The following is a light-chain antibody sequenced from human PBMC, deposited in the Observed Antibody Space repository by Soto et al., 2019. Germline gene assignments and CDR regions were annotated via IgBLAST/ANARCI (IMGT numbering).Light chain of an antibody. J-gene: IGKJ1*01. V-gene: IGKV3-11*01. CDR1: QSVSSY. CDR3: LQRSNWPPT. CDR2: DAS. Sequence: EIVLTQSPATLPLSPGERATLSCRASQSVSSYLAWYQQKPGQAPRLLIYDASNRATGIPARFSGSGSGTDFTLTISSLEPEDFAVYYCLQRSNWPPTFGQGTKVEIK.